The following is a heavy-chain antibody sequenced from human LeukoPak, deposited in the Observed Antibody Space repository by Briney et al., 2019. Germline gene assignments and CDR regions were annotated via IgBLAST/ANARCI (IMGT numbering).Heavy chain of an antibody. J-gene: IGHJ4*02. CDR2: IYSGGRT. CDR3: ARDLGDSGSYSAVDY. CDR1: GFTVSSNY. D-gene: IGHD1-26*01. Sequence: GGSLRLSCAASGFTVSSNYMSWVRQAPGKGLEWVSVIYSGGRTYYEDSVKGRFTISRDNSKNTLYLQMNSLRAEDTGVYYCARDLGDSGSYSAVDYWGQGTLVTVSS. V-gene: IGHV3-66*01.